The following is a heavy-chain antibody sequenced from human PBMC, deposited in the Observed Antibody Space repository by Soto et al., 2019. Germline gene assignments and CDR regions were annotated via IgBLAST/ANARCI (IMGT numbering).Heavy chain of an antibody. CDR3: AKVRSSSSGGYYYYGMDV. CDR2: ISYDGSNK. D-gene: IGHD6-6*01. J-gene: IGHJ6*02. CDR1: GFTFSSYG. Sequence: QVQLVESGGGVVQPGRSLRLSCAASGFTFSSYGMHWVRQAPGKGLEWVAVISYDGSNKYYADSVKGRFTISRDNSKNTLYLQMNRLRAEDTAVYYCAKVRSSSSGGYYYYGMDVWGQGTTVTVSS. V-gene: IGHV3-30*18.